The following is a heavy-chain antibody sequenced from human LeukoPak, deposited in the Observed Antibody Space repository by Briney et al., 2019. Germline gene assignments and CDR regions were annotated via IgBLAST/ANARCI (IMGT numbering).Heavy chain of an antibody. CDR2: IYYSGTT. V-gene: IGHV4-38-2*02. CDR3: ARDDETGYMGKAFDI. D-gene: IGHD5-24*01. Sequence: PSETLSLTCTVSGYSINSGYYWGWIRPRPGKGLEWVGGIYYSGTTYYNPSLESRVTISVDTSKNQFSLKLSSVTAADTAVYYCARDDETGYMGKAFDIWGQGTMVIVST. CDR1: GYSINSGYY. J-gene: IGHJ3*02.